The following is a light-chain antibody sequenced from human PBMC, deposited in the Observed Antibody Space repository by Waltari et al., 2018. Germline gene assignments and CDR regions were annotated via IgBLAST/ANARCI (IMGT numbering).Light chain of an antibody. Sequence: DIQMTQSPSSVSASVGDRVTMTCLASQGISTWLAWYQQKPGKAPKVLIYGASTLLTGVPSRFSGIGSGTEFTLTISGLQPEDFATYFCQQGNSFPPTFGQGTRVEV. CDR2: GAS. J-gene: IGKJ1*01. V-gene: IGKV1-12*01. CDR1: QGISTW. CDR3: QQGNSFPPT.